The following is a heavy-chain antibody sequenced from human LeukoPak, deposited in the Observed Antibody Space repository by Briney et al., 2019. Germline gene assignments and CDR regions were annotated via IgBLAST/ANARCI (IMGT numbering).Heavy chain of an antibody. Sequence: GGSLRLSCAASGFTFDDYTMHWVRQAPGKGLEWVSLISWDGGSTYYADSVKGRFTISRDNRKNSLYLQMNSLRTEDTALYYCAKDSGYDLSGWYFDLWGRGTLVTVSS. CDR3: AKDSGYDLSGWYFDL. V-gene: IGHV3-43*01. CDR2: ISWDGGST. J-gene: IGHJ2*01. CDR1: GFTFDDYT. D-gene: IGHD5-12*01.